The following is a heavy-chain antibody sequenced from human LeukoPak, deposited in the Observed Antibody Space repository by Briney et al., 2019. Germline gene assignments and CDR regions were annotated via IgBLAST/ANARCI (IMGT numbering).Heavy chain of an antibody. J-gene: IGHJ4*02. D-gene: IGHD3-22*01. CDR1: GFTFSSYS. Sequence: GGSLRLSCAASGFTFSSYSMKWLRQAPGKGLEWVSSISSSSSYIYYADSVKGRFTISRDNAKNSLYLQMNSLRAEDTAVYYCARVAFDDAWDSSGYPTTGFDYWGQGTLVTVSS. CDR2: ISSSSSYI. CDR3: ARVAFDDAWDSSGYPTTGFDY. V-gene: IGHV3-21*01.